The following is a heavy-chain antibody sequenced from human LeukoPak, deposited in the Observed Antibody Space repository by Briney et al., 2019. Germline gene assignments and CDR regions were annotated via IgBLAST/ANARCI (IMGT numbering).Heavy chain of an antibody. J-gene: IGHJ4*02. Sequence: GGALRLSCAASGFTFSSYAMSWVPQAPGKGLEWVSAISGSGGSTYYADPVKARFTISRDNSKNTLYRQMNTLRAEDTAVYYCAKNHPMYSGRYYTFDYWGAGKPVTVSS. CDR2: ISGSGGST. CDR3: AKNHPMYSGRYYTFDY. CDR1: GFTFSSYA. V-gene: IGHV3-23*01. D-gene: IGHD1-26*01.